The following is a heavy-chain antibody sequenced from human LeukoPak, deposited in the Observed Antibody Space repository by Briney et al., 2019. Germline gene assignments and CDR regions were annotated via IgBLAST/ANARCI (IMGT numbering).Heavy chain of an antibody. D-gene: IGHD3-10*01. CDR1: GFSLSTGGVG. V-gene: IGHV2-5*02. J-gene: IGHJ5*01. CDR3: AHYATGFIRVECEIWFDS. Sequence: ESGPTLVKPTQTLTLTCTFSGFSLSTGGVGVGWIRQPPGKALEWLGLSYWDDDRRYCPSLQSRVTITKDTSKNQVVLTMTDLDPVDTATYYCAHYATGFIRVECEIWFDSWGQGILVTVSS. CDR2: SYWDDDR.